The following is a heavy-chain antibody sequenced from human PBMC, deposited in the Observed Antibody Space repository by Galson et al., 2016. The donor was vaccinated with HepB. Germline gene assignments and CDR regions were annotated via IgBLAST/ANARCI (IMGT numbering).Heavy chain of an antibody. CDR1: GFSFINAW. CDR2: IKSQSAGAST. Sequence: SLRLSCAASGFSFINAWMSWVRQAPGKGLEWVGRIKSQSAGASTDYAAPLKGRFTISRDDSKNTLYLQIDSPRTEDTAIYHCTRPSWTHGLDSWGQGTLVTVSS. CDR3: TRPSWTHGLDS. D-gene: IGHD6-13*01. V-gene: IGHV3-15*01. J-gene: IGHJ4*02.